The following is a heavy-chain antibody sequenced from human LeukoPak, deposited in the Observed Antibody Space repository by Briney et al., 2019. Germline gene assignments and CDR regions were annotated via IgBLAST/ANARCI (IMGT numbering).Heavy chain of an antibody. CDR2: ISSSGSTI. CDR1: GFTFSDYY. J-gene: IGHJ3*02. Sequence: NPGGSLRLSCAASGFTFSDYYRSWIRQAPGKGLEWVSYISSSGSTIYYADSVKGRFTISRDNAKNSLYLQMNSLRAEDTAVYYCARDGTLYNWNYYGAFDIWGQGTMVTVSS. V-gene: IGHV3-11*04. D-gene: IGHD1-7*01. CDR3: ARDGTLYNWNYYGAFDI.